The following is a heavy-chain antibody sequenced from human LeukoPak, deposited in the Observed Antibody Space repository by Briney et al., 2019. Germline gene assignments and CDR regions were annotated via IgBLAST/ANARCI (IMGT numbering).Heavy chain of an antibody. V-gene: IGHV1-69*04. D-gene: IGHD3-9*01. J-gene: IGHJ6*02. Sequence: ASVKVSCKASGGTFSSYAISWVRQAPGQGLEWMGRIIPILGIANYAQKFQGRVTITADKSTSTAYMELSSLRSEDTAVYYCATNPQSRSSFDWEYYYYGMDVWGQGTTVTVSS. CDR1: GGTFSSYA. CDR2: IIPILGIA. CDR3: ATNPQSRSSFDWEYYYYGMDV.